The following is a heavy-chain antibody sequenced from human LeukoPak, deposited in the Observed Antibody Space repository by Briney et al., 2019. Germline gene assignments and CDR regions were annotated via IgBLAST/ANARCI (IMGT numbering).Heavy chain of an antibody. CDR2: ISYDGSNK. J-gene: IGHJ4*02. V-gene: IGHV3-30-3*01. D-gene: IGHD4-17*01. CDR3: ARGYYGDPYYFDY. CDR1: GFTFTSYW. Sequence: GGSLRLSCAVSGFTFTSYWMSWVRQAPGKGLEWVAVISYDGSNKYYADSVKGRFTISRDNSKNTLYLQMNSLRAEDTAVYYCARGYYGDPYYFDYWGQGTLVTVSS.